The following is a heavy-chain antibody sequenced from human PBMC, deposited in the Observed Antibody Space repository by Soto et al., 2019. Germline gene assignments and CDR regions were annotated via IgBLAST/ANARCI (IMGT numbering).Heavy chain of an antibody. CDR2: ITGTGGNT. CDR1: GFPLSTYG. Sequence: EVQLLESGGGLVQPGGSLRLSCAASGFPLSTYGMTWVRQAPGKGLEWVSAITGTGGNTYYVDSVKGRFTSSRDNSTTMLYLQVNSLRVEATAVYYCARIRGYWYGLDVWGQGTTVTVSS. CDR3: ARIRGYWYGLDV. V-gene: IGHV3-23*01. J-gene: IGHJ6*02.